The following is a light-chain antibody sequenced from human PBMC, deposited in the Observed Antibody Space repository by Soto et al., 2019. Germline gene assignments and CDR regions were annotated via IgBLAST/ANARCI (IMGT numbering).Light chain of an antibody. Sequence: QSVLAQPRSVSGSPGQSVTISCTGTSSDVGGYHYVSWYQHHPGKVPKLAIFDVNRRPSGVPRRFSGSKSDNTASLTISGLQAEDEADYYCCSYVGSYIYVFGTGTKV. V-gene: IGLV2-11*01. CDR2: DVN. CDR1: SSDVGGYHY. J-gene: IGLJ1*01. CDR3: CSYVGSYIYV.